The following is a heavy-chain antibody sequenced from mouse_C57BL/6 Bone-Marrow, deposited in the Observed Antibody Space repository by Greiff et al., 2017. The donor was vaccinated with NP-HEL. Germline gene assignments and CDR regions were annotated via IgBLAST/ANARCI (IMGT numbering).Heavy chain of an antibody. V-gene: IGHV14-1*01. D-gene: IGHD1-1*01. CDR1: GFNIKDYY. J-gene: IGHJ3*01. CDR2: IDPEDGDT. CDR3: TTGGFNGPWFAY. Sequence: EVKLMESGAELVRPGASVKLSCTASGFNIKDYYMHWVKQRPEQGLEWIGRIDPEDGDTEYAPKFQGKATMTADTSSNTAYLQLSSLTSEDTAVYYCTTGGFNGPWFAYWGQGTLVTVSA.